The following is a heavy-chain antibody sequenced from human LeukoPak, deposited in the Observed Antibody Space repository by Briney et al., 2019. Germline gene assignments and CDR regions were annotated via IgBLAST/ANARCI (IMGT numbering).Heavy chain of an antibody. Sequence: ASVKVSCKASGYTFTGYYMHWVRQAPGQGLEWMGWINPNSGGTNYAQKFQGRVTMTRDTSISTAYMELSRLRSDDTAVYYCARADASRSSGKVLGYWGQGTLVTVSS. J-gene: IGHJ4*01. V-gene: IGHV1-2*02. D-gene: IGHD1-26*01. CDR1: GYTFTGYY. CDR3: ARADASRSSGKVLGY. CDR2: INPNSGGT.